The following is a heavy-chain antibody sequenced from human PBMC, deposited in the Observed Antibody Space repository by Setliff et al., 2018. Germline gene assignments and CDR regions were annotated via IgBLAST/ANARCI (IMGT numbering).Heavy chain of an antibody. J-gene: IGHJ5*02. CDR3: ERLVRHCTRISCQRTSEADL. CDR1: GYTFTSYG. Sequence: ASVKVSCKASGYTFTSYGISWVRQAPGQGLEWMGYINPYNGVTYYAQNVQARVTMATDTSTSTAYMELRSLRADDTAVYYCERLVRHCTRISCQRTSEADLWGQGTQVTVSS. CDR2: INPYNGVT. D-gene: IGHD2-15*01. V-gene: IGHV1-18*01.